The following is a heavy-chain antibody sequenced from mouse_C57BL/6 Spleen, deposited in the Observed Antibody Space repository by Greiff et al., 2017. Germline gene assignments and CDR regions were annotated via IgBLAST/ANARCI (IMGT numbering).Heavy chain of an antibody. CDR2: IYPGDGDT. CDR1: GYAFSSYW. CDR3: ARDPYGNYWFDY. D-gene: IGHD2-1*01. J-gene: IGHJ2*01. V-gene: IGHV1-80*01. Sequence: QVQLQQSGAELVKPGASVKISCKASGYAFSSYWLNWVEQRPGKGLEWIGQIYPGDGDTNYNGKFKGKATLTADKTSSPAYMQLSDLTSEDSAVYFCARDPYGNYWFDYWGQGTTLTVSS.